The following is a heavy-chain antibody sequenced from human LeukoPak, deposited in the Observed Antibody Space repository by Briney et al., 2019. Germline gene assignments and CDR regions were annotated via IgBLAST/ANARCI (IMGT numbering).Heavy chain of an antibody. J-gene: IGHJ4*02. V-gene: IGHV3-48*01. D-gene: IGHD6-19*01. CDR3: ARDLGAVAAHT. Sequence: DSVKGRLTISRDNAKNSLYLQMNSLRAEDTAVYYCARDLGAVAAHTWGQGTLVTVSS.